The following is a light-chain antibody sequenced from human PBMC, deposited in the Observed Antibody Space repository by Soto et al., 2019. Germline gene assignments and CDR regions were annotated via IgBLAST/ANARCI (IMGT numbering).Light chain of an antibody. CDR3: LQVYSLPRT. V-gene: IGKV1-12*01. CDR1: KEIGGR. Sequence: EIRWNQSTPSVGECVRDRITITSRGSKEIGGRLAWFQQKPGKAPQYLIQAASILQSGVPSRFSGSGSGTEFMLTINNLQPEDFASYFCLQVYSLPRTFGLGTNLEIK. CDR2: AAS. J-gene: IGKJ1*01.